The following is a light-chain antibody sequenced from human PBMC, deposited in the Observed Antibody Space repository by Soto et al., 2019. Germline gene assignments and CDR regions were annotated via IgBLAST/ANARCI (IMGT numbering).Light chain of an antibody. CDR1: SSDVGNYKY. J-gene: IGLJ3*02. V-gene: IGLV2-14*01. CDR3: SSYTTSSTLV. Sequence: QSVLTQPASVSGSPGQSITISCTGTSSDVGNYKYVSWYQQHPGKAPKLMIYEVSNRPSWVSNRFSGSKSGNTASLTISGLQAEDEADYYCSSYTTSSTLVFGGGTKVTVL. CDR2: EVS.